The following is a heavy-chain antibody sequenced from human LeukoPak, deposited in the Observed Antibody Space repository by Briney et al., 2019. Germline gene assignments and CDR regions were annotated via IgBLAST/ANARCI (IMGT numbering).Heavy chain of an antibody. CDR1: GFTFTNNF. V-gene: IGHV3-7*01. J-gene: IGHJ4*01. CDR2: IKQDGSET. CDR3: VREGFYFFDF. Sequence: GGSLRLSCAASGFTFTNNFMSWVRQVPGKGLEWVANIKQDGSETTYADSVKGRFTIFRDNAKDSVYLQMNSLRAEDSATYYCVREGFYFFDFWGQGTLVTVSS.